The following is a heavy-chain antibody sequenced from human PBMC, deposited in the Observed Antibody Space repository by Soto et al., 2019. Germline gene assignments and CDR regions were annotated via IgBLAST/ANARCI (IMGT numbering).Heavy chain of an antibody. CDR1: GGSFSGYY. CDR3: ARGRLRGYYYYMDV. V-gene: IGHV4-34*01. J-gene: IGHJ6*03. D-gene: IGHD4-17*01. Sequence: SETLSLTCAVYGGSFSGYYWSWIRQPPGKGLEWIGEINHSGSTNYNPSLKSRFTISVDTSKNQFSLKLSSVTAADTAVYYCARGRLRGYYYYMDVWGKGTTVTVSS. CDR2: INHSGST.